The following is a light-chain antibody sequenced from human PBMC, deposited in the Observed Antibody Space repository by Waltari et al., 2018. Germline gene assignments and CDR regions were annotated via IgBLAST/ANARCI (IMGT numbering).Light chain of an antibody. J-gene: IGKJ1*01. Sequence: EIVMTQSPATLSVSPGERATLSCRASQSVSNNLAWYQQKPGQAPRLLIYGASTRATGIPARFSGSGSGTEFTLTISSLQSEDFAVYYCQQYNSDDWTFGQGTKVEI. CDR2: GAS. CDR3: QQYNSDDWT. V-gene: IGKV3-15*01. CDR1: QSVSNN.